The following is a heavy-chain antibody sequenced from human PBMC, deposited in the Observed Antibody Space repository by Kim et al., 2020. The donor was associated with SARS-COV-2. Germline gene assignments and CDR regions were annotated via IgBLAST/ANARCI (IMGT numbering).Heavy chain of an antibody. J-gene: IGHJ4*02. CDR3: ARQTPYYFDY. V-gene: IGHV4-39*01. CDR2: T. Sequence: TSYDPYLKSRVTISEDTSKNQLSLKLSSVAAADTAVCYCARQTPYYFDYWGQGTLVTVSS.